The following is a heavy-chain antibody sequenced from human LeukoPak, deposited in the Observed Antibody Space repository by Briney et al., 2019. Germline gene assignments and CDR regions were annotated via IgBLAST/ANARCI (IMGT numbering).Heavy chain of an antibody. Sequence: GGSLRLSCAASGFTFSSYAMSWVRQAPGKGLEWVSAISGSGGSTYYADSVKGRFTISRDNSKNTLYLQMNSLRAEDTAVYYCAQQVGYCSSGSCYFTYWGQGTLVTVSS. CDR1: GFTFSSYA. CDR2: ISGSGGST. CDR3: AQQVGYCSSGSCYFTY. D-gene: IGHD2-15*01. V-gene: IGHV3-23*01. J-gene: IGHJ1*01.